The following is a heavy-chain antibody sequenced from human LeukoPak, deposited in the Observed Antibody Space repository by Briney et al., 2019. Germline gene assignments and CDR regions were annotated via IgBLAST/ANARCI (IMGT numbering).Heavy chain of an antibody. CDR1: GFTFSNYA. D-gene: IGHD3-16*01. J-gene: IGHJ4*02. CDR2: ISYDGNNE. V-gene: IGHV3-30-3*01. CDR3: ASRLAAIFDY. Sequence: GGSLRLSCAASGFTFSNYAMYWVRQAPGKGLEWVSFISYDGNNERYADSVKGRFTISRDNSKNTVDLQLNSLRPEDTAVYFCASRLAAIFDYWGQGTRVTVSS.